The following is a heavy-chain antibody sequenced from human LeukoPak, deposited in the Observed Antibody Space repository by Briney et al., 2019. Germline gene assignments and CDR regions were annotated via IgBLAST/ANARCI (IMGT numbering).Heavy chain of an antibody. Sequence: PGGSLKLSCAASGFXFSGSSMSWVRQAPGKGLEWVSSISSSSSYIYYADSVKGRFTVSRDNAKNSLYLLMNSLRAEDTAVYYCARTTVVTLIDYWGQGTLVTVSS. CDR2: ISSSSSYI. CDR3: ARTTVVTLIDY. V-gene: IGHV3-21*01. J-gene: IGHJ4*02. D-gene: IGHD4-23*01. CDR1: GFXFSGSS.